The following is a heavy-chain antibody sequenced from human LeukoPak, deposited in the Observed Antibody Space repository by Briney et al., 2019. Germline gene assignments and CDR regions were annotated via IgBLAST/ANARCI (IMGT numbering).Heavy chain of an antibody. CDR2: ISSSSSYI. CDR1: GFTFSSYS. V-gene: IGHV3-21*01. D-gene: IGHD3-16*02. CDR3: ARDRGDYVWGSYRFDAFDN. J-gene: IGHJ3*02. Sequence: PGGSLRLSCAASGFTFSSYSMNWVRQAPGKGLEWVSSISSSSSYIYYADSVKGRFTISRDNAKNSLYLQMNSLRAEDTAVYYCARDRGDYVWGSYRFDAFDNWGQGTMVTVSS.